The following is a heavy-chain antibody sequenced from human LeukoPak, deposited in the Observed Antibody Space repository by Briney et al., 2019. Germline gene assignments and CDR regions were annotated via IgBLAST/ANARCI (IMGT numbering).Heavy chain of an antibody. CDR2: IVVGSGNT. CDR1: GFTFTSSA. CDR3: AAEAVTTDNYYYMDV. J-gene: IGHJ6*03. Sequence: ASVKVSCKASGFTFTSSAVQWVRQARGQRLEWIGWIVVGSGNTNYAQKFQERVTITRDMSTSTAYMELSSLRSEDTAVYYCAAEAVTTDNYYYMDVWGKGTTVTVSS. V-gene: IGHV1-58*01. D-gene: IGHD4-11*01.